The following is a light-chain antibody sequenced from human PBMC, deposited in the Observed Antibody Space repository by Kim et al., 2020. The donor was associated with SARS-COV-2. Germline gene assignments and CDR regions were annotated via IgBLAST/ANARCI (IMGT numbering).Light chain of an antibody. CDR3: HQYGFSPPWT. J-gene: IGKJ1*01. Sequence: PGERATLSCRASQSVSSSYLAWYQQKPGQAPRLLIYGASIRATGIPDRFSGSGSGTDFTLTISRLEPEDFAVYYCHQYGFSPPWTFGQGTKVDIK. CDR1: QSVSSSY. CDR2: GAS. V-gene: IGKV3-20*01.